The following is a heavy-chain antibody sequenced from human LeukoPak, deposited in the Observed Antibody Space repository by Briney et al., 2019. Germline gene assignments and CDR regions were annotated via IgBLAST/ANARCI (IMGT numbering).Heavy chain of an antibody. J-gene: IGHJ4*02. Sequence: ASVKVSCKASGYTFTSYGISWVRQAPGQGLEWSAWISAYNGATHYAQKLQGRVIMTTDTSTSTVYMEMRSLRSDDTAVYYCARDGHRMYYYGSSDYRFDYWGQGTLVTVSS. V-gene: IGHV1-18*01. CDR2: ISAYNGAT. CDR1: GYTFTSYG. CDR3: ARDGHRMYYYGSSDYRFDY. D-gene: IGHD3-22*01.